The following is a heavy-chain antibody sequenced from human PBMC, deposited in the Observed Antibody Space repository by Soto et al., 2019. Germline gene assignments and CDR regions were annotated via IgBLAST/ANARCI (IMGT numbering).Heavy chain of an antibody. Sequence: SETLSLTCTVSGGSISSSSYYWGWIRQPPGKGLEWIGSIYYSGSTYYNPSLKSRVPISVDTSKNQSSLKLSSVTAADTAVYYCARAWYSSSSNWFDPWGQGTLVTVSS. D-gene: IGHD6-6*01. J-gene: IGHJ5*02. V-gene: IGHV4-39*01. CDR3: ARAWYSSSSNWFDP. CDR2: IYYSGST. CDR1: GGSISSSSYY.